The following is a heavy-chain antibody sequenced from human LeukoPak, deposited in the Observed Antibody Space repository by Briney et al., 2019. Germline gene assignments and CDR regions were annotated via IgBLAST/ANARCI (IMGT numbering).Heavy chain of an antibody. Sequence: SETLSLTCAVYGGSFSGYYWSWIRQPPGKGLEWIGEINHSGSTNYNPSLKSRVTISVDTSKNQFSLELSSVTAADTAVYYCTRHSRVTTGIDAFDIWVQGTMITVSS. CDR2: INHSGST. CDR3: TRHSRVTTGIDAFDI. CDR1: GGSFSGYY. D-gene: IGHD4-11*01. V-gene: IGHV4-34*01. J-gene: IGHJ3*02.